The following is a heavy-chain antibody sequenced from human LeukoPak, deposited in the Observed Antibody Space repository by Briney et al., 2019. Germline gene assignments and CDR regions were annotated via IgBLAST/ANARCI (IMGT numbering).Heavy chain of an antibody. CDR2: ISAYNGNT. V-gene: IGHV1-18*01. CDR1: GYTFTSYG. D-gene: IGHD3-22*01. CDR3: ARDTGLGYYDSSGYSFFYYYYYMDV. Sequence: GASVKVSCKASGYTFTSYGISWVRQAPGQGLEWMGWISAYNGNTNYAQKLQGRVTMTTDTSTSTAYMELRSLRSDDTAVYYCARDTGLGYYDSSGYSFFYYYYYMDVWGKGTTVTVSS. J-gene: IGHJ6*03.